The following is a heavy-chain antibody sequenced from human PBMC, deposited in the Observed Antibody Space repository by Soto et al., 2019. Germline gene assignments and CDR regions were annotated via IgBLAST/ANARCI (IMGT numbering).Heavy chain of an antibody. CDR1: RYTFSDYR. J-gene: IGHJ3*01. CDR2: IDSSDSYI. V-gene: IGHV5-10-1*01. D-gene: IGHD3-3*01. CDR3: ANLDLPCGSIDVFDL. Sequence: PXEPLKLSCQGSRYTFSDYRLSWVRQMPGKGLEWLGTIDSSDSYITYSPSFQGHVTISADKSINTAFLRWTSLRSSDSAIYYCANLDLPCGSIDVFDLWDQGSMVPVS.